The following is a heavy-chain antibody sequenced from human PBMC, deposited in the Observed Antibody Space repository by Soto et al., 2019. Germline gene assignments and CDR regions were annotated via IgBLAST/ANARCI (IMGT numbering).Heavy chain of an antibody. CDR2: ISASGGDT. CDR3: AKDFYSTSYSTSSFSAFDF. Sequence: EVQLLASGGGLVQPGGSLRLSCAASGFSFSTNAMSWVRQAPGKGLEWVSGISASGGDTYYADSVKGRFTISRDNSKNTLYLRMNSLRAGDTAVYYCAKDFYSTSYSTSSFSAFDFWGQGTVVTVSS. J-gene: IGHJ3*01. V-gene: IGHV3-23*01. CDR1: GFSFSTNA. D-gene: IGHD6-6*01.